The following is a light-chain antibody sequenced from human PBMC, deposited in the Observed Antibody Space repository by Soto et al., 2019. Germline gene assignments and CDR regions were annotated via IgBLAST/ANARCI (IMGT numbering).Light chain of an antibody. CDR1: QNVNSW. CDR2: KAS. Sequence: DIQMTQSPSTLSASVGDRVTITCRASQNVNSWLAWYQQKPGKAPKLLIYKASSLESGVPSRFSGSGSGTEFTLTISSLQPDDFATYYCQQYNSYAYTFGQGTKVEIK. J-gene: IGKJ2*01. CDR3: QQYNSYAYT. V-gene: IGKV1-5*03.